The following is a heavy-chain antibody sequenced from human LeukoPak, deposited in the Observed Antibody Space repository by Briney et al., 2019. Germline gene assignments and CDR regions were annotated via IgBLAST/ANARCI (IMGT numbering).Heavy chain of an antibody. CDR1: GGSITSYY. Sequence: KPSETLSLTCTVSGGSITSYYWSWIRQPPGKGLEWIGYIHHSGNTRYNPSLKSRVTMSIDTSKYQFSLKVNFVTAADTAVYYCVASGPPAPAYWFDPWGQGTLVTVSS. D-gene: IGHD6-13*01. V-gene: IGHV4-59*03. CDR2: IHHSGNT. CDR3: VASGPPAPAYWFDP. J-gene: IGHJ5*02.